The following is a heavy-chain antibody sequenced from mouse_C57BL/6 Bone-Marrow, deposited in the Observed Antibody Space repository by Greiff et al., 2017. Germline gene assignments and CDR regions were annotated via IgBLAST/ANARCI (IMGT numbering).Heavy chain of an antibody. CDR2: ISDGGSYT. J-gene: IGHJ3*01. Sequence: VQLKESGGGLVKPGGSLKLSCAASGFTFSSYAMSWVRQTPEKRLEWVATISDGGSYTYYPDNVKGRFTISRDNAKNNLYLQMSHLKSEDTAMYYCASLYDGYQVAYWGQGTLVTVSA. CDR1: GFTFSSYA. D-gene: IGHD2-3*01. V-gene: IGHV5-4*01. CDR3: ASLYDGYQVAY.